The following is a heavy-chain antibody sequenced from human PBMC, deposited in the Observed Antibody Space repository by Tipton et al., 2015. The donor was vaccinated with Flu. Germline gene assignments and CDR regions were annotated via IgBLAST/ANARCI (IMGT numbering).Heavy chain of an antibody. Sequence: TLSLTCAVYGGSFSGYYWSWIRQPPGKGLEWIGEINHSGSTNYNPSLKSRVTISVDTSKNQFPLKLSSVTAADTAVYYCATNYYGSGRYGLSWVQGTLVTVSS. J-gene: IGHJ5*02. CDR2: INHSGST. V-gene: IGHV4-34*01. CDR1: GGSFSGYY. CDR3: ATNYYGSGRYGLS. D-gene: IGHD3-10*01.